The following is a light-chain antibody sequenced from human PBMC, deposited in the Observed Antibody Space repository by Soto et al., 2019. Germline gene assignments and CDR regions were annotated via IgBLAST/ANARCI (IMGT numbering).Light chain of an antibody. Sequence: HSALTQPASVSGSPGQSITISCTGTSSDVGGHNAVSWYRQDPGKAPKLVIYDVTNRPSGVSNRFSGSKSGNTASLTIYGLQTEDEADYYCSSFTSSVTYVFGTGTKVTVL. CDR1: SSDVGGHNA. J-gene: IGLJ1*01. V-gene: IGLV2-14*01. CDR2: DVT. CDR3: SSFTSSVTYV.